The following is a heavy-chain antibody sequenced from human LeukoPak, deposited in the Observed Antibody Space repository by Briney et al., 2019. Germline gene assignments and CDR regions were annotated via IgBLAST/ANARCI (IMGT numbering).Heavy chain of an antibody. J-gene: IGHJ3*02. CDR3: ARANYDILTGYPYAFDI. Sequence: SQTLSLTCAVSGGSISSGGYSWSWIRQPPGKGLEWIGYIYHSGSTYYNPSLKSRVTISVDRSKNQFSLKLSSMTAADTAVYYCARANYDILTGYPYAFDIWGQGTMVTVSS. CDR1: GGSISSGGYS. D-gene: IGHD3-9*01. V-gene: IGHV4-30-2*01. CDR2: IYHSGST.